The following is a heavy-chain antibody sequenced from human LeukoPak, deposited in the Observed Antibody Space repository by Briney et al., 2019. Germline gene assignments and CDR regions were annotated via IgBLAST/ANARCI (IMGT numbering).Heavy chain of an antibody. CDR3: AKDRATVTTWYSQH. CDR1: GFTFSSYA. D-gene: IGHD4-17*01. V-gene: IGHV3-23*01. J-gene: IGHJ1*01. CDR2: ISGSGGST. Sequence: GGSLRLSCAASGFTFSSYAMSWVRQAPGKGLEWVSAISGSGGSTYYADSAKGRFTISRDNSKNTLYLQMNSLRAEDTAVYYCAKDRATVTTWYSQHWGQGTLVTVSS.